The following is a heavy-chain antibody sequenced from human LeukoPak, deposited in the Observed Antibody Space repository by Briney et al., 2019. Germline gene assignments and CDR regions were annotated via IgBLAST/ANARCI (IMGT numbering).Heavy chain of an antibody. V-gene: IGHV4-4*09. CDR2: IYTSGST. CDR3: ARLSDSGYEFDF. J-gene: IGHJ4*02. D-gene: IGHD5-12*01. Sequence: SETLSLTCTVSGGSISSYYWSWIRQPPGKGLEWIGYIYTSGSTNYNPSLKSRVTISVDTSKNQFSLKLSSVSAADTAVYYCARLSDSGYEFDFWGQGTQVTVSS. CDR1: GGSISSYY.